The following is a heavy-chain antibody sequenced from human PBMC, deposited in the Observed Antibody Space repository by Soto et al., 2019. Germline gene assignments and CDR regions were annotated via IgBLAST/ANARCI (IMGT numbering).Heavy chain of an antibody. CDR2: ITTYNGNT. CDR1: GYTFTGFG. CDR3: AREKGHDILPGYYRPYFDY. Sequence: QVQLVQSGAEVKKPGASVKVSCKASGYTFTGFGISWVRQAPGQGLEWMGWITTYNGNTNYTQKLQGRVTMTTDTSTSTDNMELRSLRSDDTAVYYCAREKGHDILPGYYRPYFDYWGQGTLVTVSS. D-gene: IGHD3-9*01. V-gene: IGHV1-18*01. J-gene: IGHJ4*02.